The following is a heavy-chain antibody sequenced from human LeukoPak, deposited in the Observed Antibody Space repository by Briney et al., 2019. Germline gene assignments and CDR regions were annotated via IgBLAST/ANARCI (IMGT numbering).Heavy chain of an antibody. CDR1: GFTFSSYG. CDR2: ISYDGSNK. Sequence: GGSLRLSCAASGFTFSSYGMHWVRQAPGKGLEWVAVISYDGSNKYYADSVKGRFTISRDNSKNTLYLQMNSLRAEDTAVYYCAKGVVPAAMYYFDYWGQGTLVTVSS. J-gene: IGHJ4*02. CDR3: AKGVVPAAMYYFDY. D-gene: IGHD2-2*01. V-gene: IGHV3-30*18.